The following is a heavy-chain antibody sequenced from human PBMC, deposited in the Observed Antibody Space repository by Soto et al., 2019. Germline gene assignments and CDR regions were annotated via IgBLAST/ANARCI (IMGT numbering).Heavy chain of an antibody. CDR1: GFSLSNSGVG. CDR2: IYGDNDK. J-gene: IGHJ4*02. Sequence: QITLKESGPSPVKPTQTLTVTCTFSGFSLSNSGVGVAWIRQPPGKALEWLALIYGDNDKRYSPSLKTRLTITKDNSKNQVVLTMTNMDPVDTATYYCAHSTLHDYGDYDPGTSHVFDSWGQGTLVTVSS. V-gene: IGHV2-5*02. D-gene: IGHD4-17*01. CDR3: AHSTLHDYGDYDPGTSHVFDS.